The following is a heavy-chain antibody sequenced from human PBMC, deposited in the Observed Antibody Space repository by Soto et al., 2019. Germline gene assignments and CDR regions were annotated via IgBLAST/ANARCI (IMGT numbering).Heavy chain of an antibody. CDR3: ARGPGYCTNGVCYMLVRYGMDV. Sequence: SETLSLTCAVYGGSFSGYYWSWIRQPPGKGLEWIGEINHSGSTNYNPSLKSRVTISVDTSKNQFSLKLSSVTAADTAVYCCARGPGYCTNGVCYMLVRYGMDVWGQGTTVTVSS. V-gene: IGHV4-34*01. J-gene: IGHJ6*02. D-gene: IGHD2-8*01. CDR2: INHSGST. CDR1: GGSFSGYY.